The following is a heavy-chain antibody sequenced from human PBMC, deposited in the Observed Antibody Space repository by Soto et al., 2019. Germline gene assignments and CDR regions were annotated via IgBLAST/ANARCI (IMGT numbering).Heavy chain of an antibody. J-gene: IGHJ3*02. Sequence: PGGSLRLSCAASGFTFSNAWMSWVRQAPGKGMEWVGRIKSKTDGGTTEYAAPVKGRFTISIDDSKNTLYLQMNSLKTEDTAVYYCTTSIVVSTNDAFDIWGQGTMVTVSS. D-gene: IGHD3-22*01. V-gene: IGHV3-15*01. CDR1: GFTFSNAW. CDR2: IKSKTDGGTT. CDR3: TTSIVVSTNDAFDI.